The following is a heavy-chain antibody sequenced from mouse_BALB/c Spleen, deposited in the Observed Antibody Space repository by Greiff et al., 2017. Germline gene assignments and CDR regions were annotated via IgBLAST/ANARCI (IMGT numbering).Heavy chain of an antibody. V-gene: IGHV5-17*02. CDR2: ISSGSSTI. J-gene: IGHJ1*01. Sequence: VQLKESGGGLVQPGGSRKLSCAASGFTFSSFGMHWVRQAPEKGLEWVAYISSGSSTIYYADTVKGRFTISRDNPKNTLFLQMTSLRSEDTAMYYCARSPYWYFDVWGAGTTVTVSS. CDR1: GFTFSSFG. CDR3: ARSPYWYFDV.